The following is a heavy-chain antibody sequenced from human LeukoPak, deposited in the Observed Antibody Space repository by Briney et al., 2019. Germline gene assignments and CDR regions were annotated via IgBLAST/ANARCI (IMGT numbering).Heavy chain of an antibody. V-gene: IGHV3-23*01. CDR3: AKDNMGYSYGYGYCRH. D-gene: IGHD5-18*01. Sequence: GGSLRLSCAASGFTFSSYAMNWVRQAPGKGLEWVSGISGSGGSTYYADSVKGRFTISRDNSKNTLYLQMNSLRAEDTAVYYCAKDNMGYSYGYGYCRHWGQGTLVTVSS. J-gene: IGHJ1*01. CDR1: GFTFSSYA. CDR2: ISGSGGST.